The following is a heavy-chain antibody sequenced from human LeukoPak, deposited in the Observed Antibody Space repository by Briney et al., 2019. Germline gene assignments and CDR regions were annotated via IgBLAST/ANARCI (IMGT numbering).Heavy chain of an antibody. V-gene: IGHV5-51*01. CDR1: GYKFTNNW. D-gene: IGHD6-13*01. Sequence: GESLKISCQGSGYKFTNNWVSWVRQMPGKGLEWMGIIHPGDSDTRYSPSFEGQVTISADKSISTAYLQWSSLKASDTAIYYCARLKGSIWRVPFDYWGQGTLVTVSS. CDR2: IHPGDSDT. J-gene: IGHJ4*02. CDR3: ARLKGSIWRVPFDY.